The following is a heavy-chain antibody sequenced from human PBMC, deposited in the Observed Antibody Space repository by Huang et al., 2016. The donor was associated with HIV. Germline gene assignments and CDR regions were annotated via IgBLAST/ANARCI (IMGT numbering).Heavy chain of an antibody. J-gene: IGHJ4*02. CDR1: GFTLRSYW. CDR2: IKQDGSEK. Sequence: AASGFTLRSYWMSWVRQAPGKGLEWVANIKQDGSEKYYVDSVKGRFTISRDNAKTSMFLQMKSLRAEDTAVYYCAREGFPWGSYRKGGGFDYWGQGILGTVSS. D-gene: IGHD3-16*02. CDR3: AREGFPWGSYRKGGGFDY. V-gene: IGHV3-7*01.